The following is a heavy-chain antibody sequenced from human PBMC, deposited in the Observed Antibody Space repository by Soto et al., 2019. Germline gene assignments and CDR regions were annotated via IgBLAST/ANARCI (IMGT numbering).Heavy chain of an antibody. Sequence: PSETLSLTCAVSGGSITSDGYSWSWIRQPPGKGLEWIGYIDHRGTTYYNPSLKSRVTMSVDGSKNQFSLKLSSVTAADTGVYFCSRVNNMVRGGFNWFDPWGQGTLVTVSS. CDR3: SRVNNMVRGGFNWFDP. D-gene: IGHD3-10*01. CDR2: IDHRGTT. J-gene: IGHJ5*02. V-gene: IGHV4-30-2*01. CDR1: GGSITSDGYS.